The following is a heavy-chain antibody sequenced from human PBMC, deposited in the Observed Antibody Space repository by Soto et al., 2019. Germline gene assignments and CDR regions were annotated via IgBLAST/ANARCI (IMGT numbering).Heavy chain of an antibody. J-gene: IGHJ4*02. V-gene: IGHV4-34*01. D-gene: IGHD3-10*01. Sequence: QVQLQQWGAGLLKPSETLSLTCAVYGGSFSGYYWDWIRQPPGKGLEWIGEINHSGSTNYNPSLKSRVTXXVXTFXNQLSLKLSSVTAADTAVYYCARGYGSGSYSTVDFWGQGTLVTVSS. CDR1: GGSFSGYY. CDR2: INHSGST. CDR3: ARGYGSGSYSTVDF.